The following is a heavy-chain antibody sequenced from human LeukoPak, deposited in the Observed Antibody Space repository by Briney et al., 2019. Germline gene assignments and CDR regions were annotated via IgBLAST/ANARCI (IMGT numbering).Heavy chain of an antibody. J-gene: IGHJ5*02. D-gene: IGHD1-26*01. CDR2: INPNSGGT. CDR3: ARGGIVGALNWFDP. CDR1: GCTFTGYY. V-gene: IGHV1-2*02. Sequence: GASVTVSCKASGCTFTGYYMHWVRQAPAQGLEWMGWINPNSGGTNYAQKFQGRVTMTRDTSISTAYMELSRLRSDDTAVYYCARGGIVGALNWFDPWGQGTLVTVSS.